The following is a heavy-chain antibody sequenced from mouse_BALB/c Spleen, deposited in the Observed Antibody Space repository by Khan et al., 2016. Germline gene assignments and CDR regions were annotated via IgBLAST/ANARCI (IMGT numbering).Heavy chain of an antibody. V-gene: IGHV9-2-1*01. D-gene: IGHD2-1*01. J-gene: IGHJ3*01. Sequence: QIQLVQSGPELKKPGETVKISCKASGYTFTDYSMHWVKQAPGKGLKWMGWINTETGEPTYADDFKGRFAFSLETSASTAYLQINNLKNEDTATYFCAIYYGNYVFAYWGQGTLVTVSA. CDR3: AIYYGNYVFAY. CDR1: GYTFTDYS. CDR2: INTETGEP.